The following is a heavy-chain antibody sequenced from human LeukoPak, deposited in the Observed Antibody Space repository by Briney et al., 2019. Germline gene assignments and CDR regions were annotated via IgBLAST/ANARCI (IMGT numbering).Heavy chain of an antibody. Sequence: GGPLRLPCSASGFPFVDYSMSWVRPAPGKGLEWGDFIRTKAYGATTDYAPTDRGRFINTKKDAKSIGYLQMNSLKTEDTALYYCTRDATIDSSLRGYWGQGTPVTVSS. CDR3: TRDATIDSSLRGY. D-gene: IGHD3-10*01. V-gene: IGHV3-49*04. J-gene: IGHJ4*02. CDR1: GFPFVDYS. CDR2: IRTKAYGATT.